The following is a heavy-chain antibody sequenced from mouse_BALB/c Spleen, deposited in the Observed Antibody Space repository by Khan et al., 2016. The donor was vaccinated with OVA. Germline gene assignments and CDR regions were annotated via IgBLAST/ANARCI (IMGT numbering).Heavy chain of an antibody. CDR2: INPSTGYT. J-gene: IGHJ2*01. Sequence: VQLQESGAELAKPGASVKMSCKASGYTFINYWILWIKQRPGQGLEWIGYINPSTGYTEYNQNFKDKATLTADISSSTAYMQLSSLTSGDSAVYYCARRGLRWDFDYWGQGTTLTVSS. CDR1: GYTFINYW. D-gene: IGHD1-1*01. CDR3: ARRGLRWDFDY. V-gene: IGHV1-7*01.